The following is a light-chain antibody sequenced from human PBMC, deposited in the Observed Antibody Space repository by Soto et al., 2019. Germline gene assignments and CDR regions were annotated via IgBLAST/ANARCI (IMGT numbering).Light chain of an antibody. J-gene: IGLJ2*01. CDR1: SSDVGIYNY. Sequence: QSALTQPASVSGSPGQSITIPCTGTSSDVGIYNYVSWYQQHPGKVPKLIIYEVSNRPSGISNRFSGSKSGNTASLTISGLQAEDEAYYYCSSYTSSSTLVFGGGTKLTVL. CDR2: EVS. CDR3: SSYTSSSTLV. V-gene: IGLV2-14*01.